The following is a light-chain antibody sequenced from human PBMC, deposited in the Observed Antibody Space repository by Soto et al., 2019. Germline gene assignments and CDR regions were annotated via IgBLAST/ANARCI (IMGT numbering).Light chain of an antibody. CDR3: QQYDSSPRT. CDR1: QNIRNY. CDR2: DAS. V-gene: IGKV3-20*01. Sequence: EIVLTQSPGTQSLSPGERATLSCRASQNIRNYLAWYQHKPGQAPRLLIYDASSRATGIPDRFSGSGSGTDYTLTISRLEPEDFAVYYCQQYDSSPRTFGGGTKVEIK. J-gene: IGKJ4*01.